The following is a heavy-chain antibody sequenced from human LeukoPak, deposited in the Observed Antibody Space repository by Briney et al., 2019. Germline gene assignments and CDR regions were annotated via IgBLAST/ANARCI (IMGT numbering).Heavy chain of an antibody. V-gene: IGHV3-21*01. CDR3: VRPRSPASNDGGY. D-gene: IGHD1-1*01. CDR1: GFTFSSYS. Sequence: GGSLRLSCAASGFTFSSYSMNWVRQAPGKGLEWVSSISSSSSYIYYADSVKGRFTISRDNAKNSLYLQLNSLRAEDTALYYCVRPRSPASNDGGYWGQGTLVTVSS. CDR2: ISSSSSYI. J-gene: IGHJ4*02.